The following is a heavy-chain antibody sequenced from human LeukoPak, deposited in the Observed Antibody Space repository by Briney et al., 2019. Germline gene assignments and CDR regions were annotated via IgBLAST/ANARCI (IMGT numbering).Heavy chain of an antibody. Sequence: PGGSLRLSCAASGFTFSSYAMSWVRQAPGKGLEWVSAISGSGGSTYYADSVKVRFTISRDNSKNTLYLQMNSLRAEDTAVYYCAKAGIMITFGGVIQYYFDYWGQGTLVTVSS. J-gene: IGHJ4*02. V-gene: IGHV3-23*01. D-gene: IGHD3-16*02. CDR3: AKAGIMITFGGVIQYYFDY. CDR1: GFTFSSYA. CDR2: ISGSGGST.